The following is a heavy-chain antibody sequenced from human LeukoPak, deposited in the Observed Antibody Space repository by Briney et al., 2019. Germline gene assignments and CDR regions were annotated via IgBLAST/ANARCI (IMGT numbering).Heavy chain of an antibody. Sequence: ASVKVSCKASGGTFSSYAISWVRQAPGQGLEWMGGIIPIFGTANYAQKFQGRVTITADESTSTAYMELSSLRSEDTAVYYCAADSSRHYGDHAFDIWGQGTMVTVST. D-gene: IGHD4-17*01. V-gene: IGHV1-69*13. J-gene: IGHJ3*02. CDR1: GGTFSSYA. CDR2: IIPIFGTA. CDR3: AADSSRHYGDHAFDI.